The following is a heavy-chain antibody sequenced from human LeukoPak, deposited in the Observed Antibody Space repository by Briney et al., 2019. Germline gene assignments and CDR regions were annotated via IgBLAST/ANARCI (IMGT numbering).Heavy chain of an antibody. J-gene: IGHJ4*02. CDR2: IKPDGGDK. V-gene: IGHV3-7*01. Sequence: GGSLRLCCAASGFTFNNYWMSWVRQAPGKGLEWVSNIKPDGGDKYYVDSVKGRFTISRDKDKNSMCLQMNSLRAEDTAVYYCARERGWELPSSFDSWGQGTLVTVSS. D-gene: IGHD1-26*01. CDR1: GFTFNNYW. CDR3: ARERGWELPSSFDS.